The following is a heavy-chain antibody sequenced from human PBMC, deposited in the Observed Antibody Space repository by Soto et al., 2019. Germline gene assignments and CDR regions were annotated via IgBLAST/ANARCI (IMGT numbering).Heavy chain of an antibody. CDR1: GGSISSSSYY. Sequence: QLQLQESGPGLVKPSETLSLTCTVSGGSISSSSYYWGWIRQPPGKGLEWIGSIYYSGSTYYNPSLKSRVTISVDTSKNQFSLKLSSVTAADTAVYYCAKTYYDYVWGSYRPDAFDMWGQGTMVTVSS. D-gene: IGHD3-16*02. J-gene: IGHJ3*02. CDR3: AKTYYDYVWGSYRPDAFDM. V-gene: IGHV4-39*01. CDR2: IYYSGST.